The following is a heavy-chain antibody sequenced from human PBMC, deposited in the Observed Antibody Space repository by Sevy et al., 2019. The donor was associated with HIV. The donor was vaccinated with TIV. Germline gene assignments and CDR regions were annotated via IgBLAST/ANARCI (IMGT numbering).Heavy chain of an antibody. J-gene: IGHJ4*02. CDR1: GFTFSSYS. D-gene: IGHD4-17*01. CDR2: SSSSSNYI. V-gene: IGHV3-21*01. CDR3: ARDLPPSATTVSHFDY. Sequence: GGSLRLSCAASGFTFSSYSMNWVRQAPGKGLEWVSSSSSSSNYIYYADSVKGRFTISRDNAKNSLFLQMNSLRAEDTALYYCARDLPPSATTVSHFDYWGRGTLVTVSS.